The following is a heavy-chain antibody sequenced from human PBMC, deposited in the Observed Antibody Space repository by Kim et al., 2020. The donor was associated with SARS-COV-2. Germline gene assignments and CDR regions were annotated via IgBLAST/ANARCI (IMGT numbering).Heavy chain of an antibody. V-gene: IGHV1-24*01. J-gene: IGHJ4*01. CDR3: VAAPRHSGSYYVFHY. CDR1: GYTFTELS. Sequence: ASVKVSCKASGYTFTELSIHWVRQAPGEGLEWMGGFDPAKREIIYAQKFQGRVTMTEDTTTDTAYMDLSSLRSQDTALYYCVAAPRHSGSYYVFHYCGQGTLVTVSA. CDR2: FDPAKREI. D-gene: IGHD3-10*01.